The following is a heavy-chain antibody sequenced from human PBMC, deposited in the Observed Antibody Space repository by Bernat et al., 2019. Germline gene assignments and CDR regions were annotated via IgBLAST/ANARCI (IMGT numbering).Heavy chain of an antibody. Sequence: QVQLVESGGGVVQPGGSLRLSCAASGFTFSNYGMLWVRQAPGKGLEWVAVIWYDGSNKYYADSVKGRFTISRDNSKNTLYLQMNSLRAEDTAVYYCAGLGSSWSNDYWGQGTLVTVSS. D-gene: IGHD6-13*01. V-gene: IGHV3-33*01. CDR3: AGLGSSWSNDY. CDR1: GFTFSNYG. CDR2: IWYDGSNK. J-gene: IGHJ4*02.